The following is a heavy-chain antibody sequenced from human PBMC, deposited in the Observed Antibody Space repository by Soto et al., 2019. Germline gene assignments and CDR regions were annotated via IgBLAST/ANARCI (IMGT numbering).Heavy chain of an antibody. D-gene: IGHD2-21*01. CDR1: GGSISSGGYY. J-gene: IGHJ6*02. V-gene: IGHV4-31*03. CDR2: IYYSGST. Sequence: PSETLSLTCTVSGGSISSGGYYWSCIRQHPGKGLEWIGYIYYSGSTYYNPSLKSRVTISVDTSKNQFSLKLSSVTAADTAVYYCARGAYCGGGVCPYGFDVWGQGTTVTVSS. CDR3: ARGAYCGGGVCPYGFDV.